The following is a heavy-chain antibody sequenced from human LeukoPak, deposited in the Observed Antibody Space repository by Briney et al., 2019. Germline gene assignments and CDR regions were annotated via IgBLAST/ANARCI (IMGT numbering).Heavy chain of an antibody. CDR1: GFTFDDYA. Sequence: SVGALRLSRAASGFTFDDYAMHWVRQAPGEGLGWGSGISWNSGSIGYADSVKGRFTISRDNAKTSLYLQMNSLRAEDTAVCYCARPRLYYPGVHVWGQGTTVTVSS. CDR3: ARPRLYYPGVHV. J-gene: IGHJ6*02. CDR2: ISWNSGSI. V-gene: IGHV3-9*01.